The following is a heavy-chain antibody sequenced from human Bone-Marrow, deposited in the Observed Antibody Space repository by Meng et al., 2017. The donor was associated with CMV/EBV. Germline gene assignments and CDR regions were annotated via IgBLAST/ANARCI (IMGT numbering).Heavy chain of an antibody. Sequence: GESLKISCATSGFTFSSYWMSWVRQAPGKGLEWVANIKQDGSEKYYVDSVKGRFTISRDNAKNSLYLQMNSLRAEDTAVYYCARESAWYSYGYGDYYYGMDVWGQGTTVTVSS. V-gene: IGHV3-7*01. CDR3: ARESAWYSYGYGDYYYGMDV. CDR1: GFTFSSYW. CDR2: IKQDGSEK. J-gene: IGHJ6*02. D-gene: IGHD5-18*01.